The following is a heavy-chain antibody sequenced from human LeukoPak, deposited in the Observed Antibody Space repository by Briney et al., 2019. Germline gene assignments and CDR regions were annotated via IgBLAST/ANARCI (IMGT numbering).Heavy chain of an antibody. CDR2: LYSDGDT. J-gene: IGHJ4*02. CDR1: GLTVTNNY. CDR3: TYGDYPITY. Sequence: PGGSLRLSCAASGLTVTNNYWHWVRQPPGKGPEWISILYSDGDTKYADSVKGRFTFSRDSSRNTLYLQMNGLRAEDTAVYYCTYGDYPITYWGQGTLVSVSS. V-gene: IGHV3-66*01. D-gene: IGHD4-17*01.